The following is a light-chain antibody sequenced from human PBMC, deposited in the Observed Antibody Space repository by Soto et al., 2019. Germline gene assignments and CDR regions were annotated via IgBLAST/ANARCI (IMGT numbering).Light chain of an antibody. CDR3: QQSNSYS. V-gene: IGKV1-5*01. CDR1: QSISSW. J-gene: IGKJ1*01. CDR2: DAS. Sequence: DIQMTQSPSTLSASVGDRVTITCRASQSISSWLAWYQQKPGKAPKLLIYDASSLESGVPSRFSGSGSGTEFTLTISSLQPDDFATYYCQQSNSYSVGQGTKVDIK.